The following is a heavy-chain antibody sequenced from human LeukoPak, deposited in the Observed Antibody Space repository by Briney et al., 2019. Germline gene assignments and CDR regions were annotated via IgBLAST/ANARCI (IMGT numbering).Heavy chain of an antibody. CDR2: INKDGTEK. J-gene: IGHJ4*02. D-gene: IGHD5-24*01. V-gene: IGHV3-7*01. Sequence: GGSLRLSRAGSGFTFSDYRVDWVRQAPGKGLERVANINKDGTEKNYLESVKGRFTISRDNAKNSLYLQMNNLRAEDTAVYYCARNRGWQQFDYWGQGTLVTVSS. CDR3: ARNRGWQQFDY. CDR1: GFTFSDYR.